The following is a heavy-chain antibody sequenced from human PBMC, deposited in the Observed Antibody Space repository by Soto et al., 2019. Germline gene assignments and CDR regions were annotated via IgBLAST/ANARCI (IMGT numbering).Heavy chain of an antibody. V-gene: IGHV1-18*04. CDR3: ARDTPVDQQWLVHFDY. Sequence: QVQLVQSGAEVKKPGASVKVSCKASGYTFTSYGIIWVRQAPGQGLEWMGWISAYNGNTNYAQKLQGRVTMTTDTSTSTAYMELRRLRSDDTAVYYCARDTPVDQQWLVHFDYWGQGTLVTVSS. CDR2: ISAYNGNT. D-gene: IGHD6-19*01. CDR1: GYTFTSYG. J-gene: IGHJ4*02.